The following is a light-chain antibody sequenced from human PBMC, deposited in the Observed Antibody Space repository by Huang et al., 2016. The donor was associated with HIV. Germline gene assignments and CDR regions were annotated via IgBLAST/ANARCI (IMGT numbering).Light chain of an antibody. V-gene: IGKV3-11*01. CDR2: DAS. CDR3: HQRSNWLPYT. J-gene: IGKJ2*01. Sequence: EIVLTQSPATLSLSPGQRATLSCRASQSIGKYLAWYQQRPGHPPRLLIYDASNRATGIPTRCSGRGSGTDFTLTISSLEPEDFAVYYCHQRSNWLPYTFGQGTKLEIK. CDR1: QSIGKY.